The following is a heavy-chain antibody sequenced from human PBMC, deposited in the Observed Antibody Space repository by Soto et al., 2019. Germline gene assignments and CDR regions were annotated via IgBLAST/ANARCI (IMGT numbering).Heavy chain of an antibody. V-gene: IGHV3-7*01. J-gene: IGHJ6*04. CDR3: ARVIAARL. Sequence: EVQLVESGGGLVQPGGSLRLSCAASGFTFSSYWMSWFRQAPGKGLEWVANIKQDGSEENYVDSVKGRFTISRDNAKNALYLQMNSLTVEDTAVYYCARVIAARLWGKGTTVTVSS. CDR1: GFTFSSYW. D-gene: IGHD6-6*01. CDR2: IKQDGSEE.